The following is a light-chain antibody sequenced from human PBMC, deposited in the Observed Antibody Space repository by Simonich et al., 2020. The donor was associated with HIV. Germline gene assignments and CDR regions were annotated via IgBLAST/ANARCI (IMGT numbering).Light chain of an antibody. CDR2: KDS. CDR1: KLGDRY. CDR3: YSAADNIGV. J-gene: IGLJ2*01. Sequence: SYELTQPPSVSVSPGQTASITCSGDKLGDRYASWYQQKPGQAPVLLIYKDSERPSGIPERFSGSSSGTTVTLTISGAQVEDEADYYCYSAADNIGVFGGGTKLTVL. V-gene: IGLV3-27*01.